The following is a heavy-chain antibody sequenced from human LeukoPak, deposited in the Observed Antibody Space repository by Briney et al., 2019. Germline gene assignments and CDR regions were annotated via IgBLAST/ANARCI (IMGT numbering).Heavy chain of an antibody. CDR1: GFTFSNSW. D-gene: IGHD1-1*01. CDR2: ISSDGSSS. CDR3: ARIATAFDY. J-gene: IGHJ4*02. V-gene: IGHV3-74*01. Sequence: GGSLTLSCAASGFTFSNSWIHWVRQVPGKGLLWVSRISSDGSSSIYADSVKGRFTISRDNAKNTLYLQMNSLRAEDTAVYYCARIATAFDYWGQGTLVTVSS.